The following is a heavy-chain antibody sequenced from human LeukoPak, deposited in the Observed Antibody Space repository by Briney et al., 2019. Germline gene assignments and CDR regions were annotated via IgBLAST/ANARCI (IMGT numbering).Heavy chain of an antibody. CDR3: ARVGSYDFWSDGPYFDY. CDR2: IKSDGSST. J-gene: IGHJ4*02. CDR1: GFTFSSYW. D-gene: IGHD3-3*01. V-gene: IGHV3-74*01. Sequence: GGSLRLSCAASGFTFSSYWMHWVRQAPGKGLVWVSRIKSDGSSTSYADSVKGRFTISRDNAKDTLYLQMNSLRAEDTAVSYCARVGSYDFWSDGPYFDYWGQGTLVTVSS.